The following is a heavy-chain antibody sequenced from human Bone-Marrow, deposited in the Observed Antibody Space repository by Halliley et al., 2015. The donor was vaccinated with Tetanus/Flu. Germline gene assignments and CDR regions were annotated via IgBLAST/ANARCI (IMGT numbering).Heavy chain of an antibody. CDR3: ARFSGDCGSPGCYSYYYYYGMDL. Sequence: TLSLTCTVSGVSIATYFWSWIRQSPGKGLEWIASIYYTGITKYNPSLKSRVTILLDTSKSQFSLKLSSVTAADTALYFCARFSGDCGSPGCYSYYYYYGMDLWGQGTTVTVSS. CDR2: IYYTGIT. J-gene: IGHJ6*02. CDR1: GVSIATYF. D-gene: IGHD2-2*01. V-gene: IGHV4-59*01.